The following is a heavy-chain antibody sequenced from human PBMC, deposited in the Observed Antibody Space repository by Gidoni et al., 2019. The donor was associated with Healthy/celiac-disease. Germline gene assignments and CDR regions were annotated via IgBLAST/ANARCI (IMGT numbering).Heavy chain of an antibody. CDR3: ASTGGAFDI. Sequence: EVLLVESGGGLVQTGGSLRLSCASSGFTFGSYWMHWVRQVPGKGLVWVSLIHSDGISTSYADSVKGRFTISSDNAKNTLYRQMNLLRAEDTAVYYCASTGGAFDIWGQGTMVTVSS. V-gene: IGHV3-74*01. D-gene: IGHD3-16*01. CDR2: IHSDGIST. J-gene: IGHJ3*02. CDR1: GFTFGSYW.